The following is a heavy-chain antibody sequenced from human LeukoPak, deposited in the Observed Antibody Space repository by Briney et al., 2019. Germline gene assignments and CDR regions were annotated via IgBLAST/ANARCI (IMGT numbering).Heavy chain of an antibody. Sequence: GGSLRLSCVASGFTFSSHAMHWVRQPPGKGLEWVSIISNSGGISVYADSVKGRFTISRDNSKNTLYLQMSSLRAEDTAVYYCAVEGFDIWGHGTMVTVSS. D-gene: IGHD1-1*01. J-gene: IGHJ3*02. V-gene: IGHV3-23*01. CDR1: GFTFSSHA. CDR2: ISNSGGIS. CDR3: AVEGFDI.